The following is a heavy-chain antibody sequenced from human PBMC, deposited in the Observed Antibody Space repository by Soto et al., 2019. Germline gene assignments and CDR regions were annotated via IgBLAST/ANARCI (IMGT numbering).Heavy chain of an antibody. D-gene: IGHD3-3*01. Sequence: ASVKVSCKASGYTFTGYYMHWVRQAPGQGLEWMGWINPNSGGTNYAQKFQGRVTMTRDTSISTAYMELSRLRSDDTAVYYCARGQSGLRFLGWLSRDYYYYGMDVWGQGTTVTVSS. CDR2: INPNSGGT. J-gene: IGHJ6*02. CDR1: GYTFTGYY. CDR3: ARGQSGLRFLGWLSRDYYYYGMDV. V-gene: IGHV1-2*02.